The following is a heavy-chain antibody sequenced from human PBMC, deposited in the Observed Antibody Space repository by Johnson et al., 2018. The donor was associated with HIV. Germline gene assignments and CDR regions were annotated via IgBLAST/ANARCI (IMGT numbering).Heavy chain of an antibody. Sequence: QEQLVESGGGVVQPGRSLRLSCAASGFTFSNYAMHWVRQAPGKGLEWVAVISYDGSNKYYADSVKGRFTISRDNSKNTLYLQMNSLRPEDTAVYYCARDSGSGWGGDAFDFWGQGTTVTVSS. D-gene: IGHD6-19*01. V-gene: IGHV3-30*04. CDR3: ARDSGSGWGGDAFDF. CDR2: ISYDGSNK. J-gene: IGHJ3*01. CDR1: GFTFSNYA.